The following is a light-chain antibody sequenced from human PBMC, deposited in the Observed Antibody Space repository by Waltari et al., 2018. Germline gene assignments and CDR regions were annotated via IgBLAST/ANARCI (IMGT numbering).Light chain of an antibody. J-gene: IGKJ2*01. V-gene: IGKV2-28*01. CDR1: QSLLHSNGYNY. Sequence: DIVMXQSPLSLPVSPGEPASISCRSSQSLLHSNGYNYVDWYLQKPGQSPQLLIYLASNRASGVPXRXXGXXSGTDFTLKITTVXAXDXXVYXCMQALEIXYTFGRGTKLEI. CDR2: LAS. CDR3: MQALEIXYT.